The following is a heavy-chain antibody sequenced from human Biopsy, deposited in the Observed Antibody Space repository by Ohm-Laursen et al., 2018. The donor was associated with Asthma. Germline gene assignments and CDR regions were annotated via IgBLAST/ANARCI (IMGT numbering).Heavy chain of an antibody. Sequence: SLRLSCAAPGFAFNNSSMTWARQAPGKGLEWVSSISASGVRTFYADSVKGRFTASRDSSRNTLYLQLSTLRVEDTAVYFCAKITTDRQKANNWFDPWGQGTLVTVSS. V-gene: IGHV3-23*01. CDR1: GFAFNNSS. D-gene: IGHD3-22*01. CDR3: AKITTDRQKANNWFDP. J-gene: IGHJ5*02. CDR2: ISASGVRT.